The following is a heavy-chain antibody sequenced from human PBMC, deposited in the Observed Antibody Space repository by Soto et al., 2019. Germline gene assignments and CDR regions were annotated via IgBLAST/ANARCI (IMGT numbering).Heavy chain of an antibody. V-gene: IGHV4-59*12. J-gene: IGHJ4*02. CDR2: IYDNGIT. Sequence: QVVLQESGPGLVKPSETLSLTCSVSGRSITSYYWSWVRQPPGKGLEWIGYIYDNGITSQNPSLKSRVTMSADTSQNKFSLKLTSVTGADTAVYYCARTYDSNGYATEFDSGGQGILATVPS. CDR1: GRSITSYY. D-gene: IGHD3-22*01. CDR3: ARTYDSNGYATEFDS.